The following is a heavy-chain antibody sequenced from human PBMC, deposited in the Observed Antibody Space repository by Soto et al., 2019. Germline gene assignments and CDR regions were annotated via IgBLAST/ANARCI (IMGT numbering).Heavy chain of an antibody. CDR3: ANDLGQSIWWSMDV. CDR1: GFTFSSYG. J-gene: IGHJ6*02. CDR2: ISYDGSDK. D-gene: IGHD2-8*02. V-gene: IGHV3-30*18. Sequence: PGGSLRLSCAASGFTFSSYGMHWVRQAPGKGLEWVAVISYDGSDKYYADSVKGRFTFSRDNSKNTLYLQTNSLRAEDTAVCYCANDLGQSIWWSMDVWGQGTTVTVSS.